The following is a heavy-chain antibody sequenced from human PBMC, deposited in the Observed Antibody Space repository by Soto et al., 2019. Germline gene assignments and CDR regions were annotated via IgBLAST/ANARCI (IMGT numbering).Heavy chain of an antibody. CDR3: ARGRTELLYRDYNYYAMDA. CDR1: GGTFSSYT. J-gene: IGHJ6*02. D-gene: IGHD1-26*01. Sequence: SVKVSCKASGGTFSSYTIIWVRQAPGQGLEWMGRIFPILDIANYAQKFQGRVTITADKSTSTAYMEVSSLRSDDTAVYYCARGRTELLYRDYNYYAMDAWGQGTTVTVSS. CDR2: IFPILDIA. V-gene: IGHV1-69*02.